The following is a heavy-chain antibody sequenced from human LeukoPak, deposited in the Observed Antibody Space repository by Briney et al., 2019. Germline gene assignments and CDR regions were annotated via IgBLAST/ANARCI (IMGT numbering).Heavy chain of an antibody. V-gene: IGHV3-48*04. D-gene: IGHD3-10*01. J-gene: IGHJ4*02. Sequence: GGSLRLSCAASGFPFSTYSMDWVRQAPGKGLEWVSYISSRPSTIYYADSVKGRFTISRDNAKNSLYLQMNSLRAEDMAVYYCASETMVRGVGYWGQGTLVTVSS. CDR2: ISSRPSTI. CDR3: ASETMVRGVGY. CDR1: GFPFSTYS.